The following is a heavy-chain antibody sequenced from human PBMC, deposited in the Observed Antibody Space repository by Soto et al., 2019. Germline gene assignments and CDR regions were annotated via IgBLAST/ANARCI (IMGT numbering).Heavy chain of an antibody. D-gene: IGHD3-10*01. J-gene: IGHJ5*02. CDR3: ARDVKSTGWFGLENWFDP. CDR1: GGSISSGGYY. CDR2: IYYSGST. Sequence: SLTCTVSGGSISSGGYYWSWIRQHPGKGLEWIGYIYYSGSTYYNPSLKSRVTISVGTSKNQFSLKLSSVTAADTAVYYCARDVKSTGWFGLENWFDPWGQGTLVTVSS. V-gene: IGHV4-31*03.